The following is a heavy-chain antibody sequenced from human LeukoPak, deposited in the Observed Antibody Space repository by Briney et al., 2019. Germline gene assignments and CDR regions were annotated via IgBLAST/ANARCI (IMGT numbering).Heavy chain of an antibody. CDR1: GYTFTSYD. CDR2: MNPNSGNT. J-gene: IGHJ6*02. D-gene: IGHD3-10*01. V-gene: IGHV1-8*01. Sequence: ASVKVSCKASGYTFTSYDINWVRQATGQGLEWMGWMNPNSGNTGYAQKFQGRVTMTRNTSISTAYMELSSLRSEDTAVYYCEKGKSPGYYYYGMDVWGQGTTVTVSS. CDR3: EKGKSPGYYYYGMDV.